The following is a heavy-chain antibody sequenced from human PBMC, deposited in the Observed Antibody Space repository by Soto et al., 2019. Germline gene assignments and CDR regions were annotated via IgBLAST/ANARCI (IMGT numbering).Heavy chain of an antibody. Sequence: ASVKVSCKASGGTFSSYATSWVRQAPGQGLEWMGGIIPIFGTANYAQKFQGRVTITADKSTSTAYMELSSLRSEDTAVYYCARDRAAAGFYYYGMDVWGQGTTVTVSS. CDR2: IIPIFGTA. CDR1: GGTFSSYA. D-gene: IGHD6-13*01. V-gene: IGHV1-69*06. J-gene: IGHJ6*02. CDR3: ARDRAAAGFYYYGMDV.